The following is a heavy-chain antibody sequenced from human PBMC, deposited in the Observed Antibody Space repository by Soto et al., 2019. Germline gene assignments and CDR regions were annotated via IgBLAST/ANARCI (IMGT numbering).Heavy chain of an antibody. V-gene: IGHV4-31*03. CDR2: IYYSGST. Sequence: QVQLQESGPGLVKPSQTLSLSCTVSGGSISSGSYYWSWIRQHPGKGLEWMGYIYYSGSTYYNPSLKSRVTIPVDTSKNQFSLKLSSVTAADTAVYYCARGSWSFCYFDYWGQGTLVTVSS. J-gene: IGHJ4*02. CDR3: ARGSWSFCYFDY. D-gene: IGHD3-10*01. CDR1: GGSISSGSYY.